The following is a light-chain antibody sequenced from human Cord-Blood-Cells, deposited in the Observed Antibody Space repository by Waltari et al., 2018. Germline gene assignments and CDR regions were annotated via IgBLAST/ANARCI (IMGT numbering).Light chain of an antibody. J-gene: IGLJ1*01. CDR1: ISHLGRHN. CDR3: AAWDDSLNGYV. CDR2: SNN. Sequence: QSVLAQPPSASGTPGQRVDIPCSRRISHLGRHNVTWYPQLPGTAPKLLIYSNNQRPSGVPDRFSGSKSGTSASLAISGLQSEDEADYYCAAWDDSLNGYVFGTGTKVTVL. V-gene: IGLV1-44*01.